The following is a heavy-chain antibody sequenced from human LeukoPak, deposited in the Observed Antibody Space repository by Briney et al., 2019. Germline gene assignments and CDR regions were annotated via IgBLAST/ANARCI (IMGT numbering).Heavy chain of an antibody. Sequence: SETLSLTCTVSGGSISSGGYYWSWIRQHPGKGLEWIGYIYYSGSTYYNPSPKSRVTISVDTSKNQFSLKLSSVTAADTAVYYCARYFSSGWYYFDYWGQGTLVTVSS. J-gene: IGHJ4*02. CDR3: ARYFSSGWYYFDY. D-gene: IGHD6-19*01. CDR2: IYYSGST. V-gene: IGHV4-31*03. CDR1: GGSISSGGYY.